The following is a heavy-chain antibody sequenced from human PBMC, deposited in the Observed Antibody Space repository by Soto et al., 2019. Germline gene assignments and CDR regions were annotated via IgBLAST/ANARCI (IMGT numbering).Heavy chain of an antibody. CDR1: GFTFSSYA. J-gene: IGHJ6*03. CDR3: AKDLGDFWSGYYPPQEYYYYYYMDV. D-gene: IGHD3-3*01. CDR2: ISGSGGST. Sequence: EVQLLESGGGLVQPGGSLRLSCAASGFTFSSYAMSWVRQAPGKGLAWVSAISGSGGSTYYADSVKGRFTISRDNSKNTLYLQMNSLRAEDTAVYYCAKDLGDFWSGYYPPQEYYYYYYMDVWGKGTTVTVSS. V-gene: IGHV3-23*01.